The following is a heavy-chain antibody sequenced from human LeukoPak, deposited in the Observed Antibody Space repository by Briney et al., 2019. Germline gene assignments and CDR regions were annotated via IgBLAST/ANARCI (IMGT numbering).Heavy chain of an antibody. CDR1: GGTFSSYA. J-gene: IGHJ3*02. V-gene: IGHV1-69*13. D-gene: IGHD5-18*01. CDR3: ARGRYSHDAFDI. Sequence: GASVKVSCKASGGTFSSYAISWVRQAPGQGLEWMGGIIPIFGTANYAQKFQGRVTITADESTSTAYMELSSLRSEDTAVYYCARGRYSHDAFDIWGQGTMVTVSS. CDR2: IIPIFGTA.